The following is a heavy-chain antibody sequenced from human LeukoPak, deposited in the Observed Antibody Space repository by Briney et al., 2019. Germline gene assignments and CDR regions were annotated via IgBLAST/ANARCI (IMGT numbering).Heavy chain of an antibody. J-gene: IGHJ5*02. CDR3: ARVKGSNWFDP. D-gene: IGHD6-6*01. V-gene: IGHV4-59*01. CDR1: GDSISSSY. Sequence: SETLSLTCTVSGDSISSSYWNWIRQPPGKGLEWIGYIYNSESTYYNPSPKSRVTISLDTSKDQFSLRLNSVTAADTAVYYCARVKGSNWFDPWGQGTLVTVSS. CDR2: IYNSEST.